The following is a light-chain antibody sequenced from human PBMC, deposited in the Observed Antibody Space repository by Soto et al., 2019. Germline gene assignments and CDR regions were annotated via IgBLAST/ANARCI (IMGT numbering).Light chain of an antibody. Sequence: EIVMTQSAATLSVSPGERATLSCRASQSVNNNLVWYQQKPGQAPRLLIYDASTRATGIAARFSGSGSGTELTLTSSSLQSEDLAVYHCQQYNEWPPLTFGGVTKVEIQ. CDR1: QSVNNN. CDR3: QQYNEWPPLT. CDR2: DAS. J-gene: IGKJ4*01. V-gene: IGKV3-15*01.